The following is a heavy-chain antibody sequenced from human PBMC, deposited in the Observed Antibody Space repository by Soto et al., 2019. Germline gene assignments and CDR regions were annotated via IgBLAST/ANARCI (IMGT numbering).Heavy chain of an antibody. V-gene: IGHV1-2*02. J-gene: IGHJ4*02. CDR2: INNGGGT. D-gene: IGHD6-19*01. CDR1: QYTFTNYY. CDR3: ATSSDWSPLLDY. Sequence: GASVKVSCKASQYTFTNYYLHWVRQAPGQRPEWMGWINNGGGTIYAQKFQGRLTMTRDTSITTAYMALSRLSSDDTAFYYCATSSDWSPLLDYWGQGTRVTVSS.